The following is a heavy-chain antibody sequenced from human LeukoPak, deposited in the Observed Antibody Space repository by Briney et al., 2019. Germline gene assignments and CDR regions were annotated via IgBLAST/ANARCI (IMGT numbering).Heavy chain of an antibody. D-gene: IGHD1-26*01. V-gene: IGHV3-30*18. CDR2: ISYDGSNK. CDR1: GFTFSSYG. CDR3: AKSPSGRSRISRFDY. J-gene: IGHJ4*02. Sequence: PGGSLRLSCAASGFTFSSYGMHWVRQAPGKGLEWMAVISYDGSNKYYADSVNGRFTISRDNSKNTLSLQMNSLRAEDTAVYYCAKSPSGRSRISRFDYWGQGILVTVSS.